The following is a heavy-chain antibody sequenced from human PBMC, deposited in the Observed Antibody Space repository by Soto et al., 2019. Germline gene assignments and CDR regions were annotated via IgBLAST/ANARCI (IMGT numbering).Heavy chain of an antibody. CDR1: GDSVSSGASH. CDR3: ARLDRSTSKIGV. Sequence: QVQLQESGPGLLKPSATLSLTCTLSGDSVSSGASHWTWIRQSPGKGLEWIGYIHHTATADCNPSPMSRVSISVDTSKNQSSLKLTSATTADTAVYYCARLDRSTSKIGVWGQGTTVTVSS. D-gene: IGHD2-8*01. J-gene: IGHJ6*02. V-gene: IGHV4-61*08. CDR2: IHHTATA.